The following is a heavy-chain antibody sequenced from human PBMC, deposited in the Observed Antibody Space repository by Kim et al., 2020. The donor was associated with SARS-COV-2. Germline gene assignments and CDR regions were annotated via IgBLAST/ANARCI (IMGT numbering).Heavy chain of an antibody. CDR1: GFTFSSYD. CDR3: ARGDILIGDFSNYYYYG. J-gene: IGHJ6*01. D-gene: IGHD3-9*01. CDR2: ICTAGDT. Sequence: GGSLRLSCAASGFTFSSYDMHWVRQATGKGLEWVSVICTAGDTYYPGSVKGRFTISRENAKNTLYLQMNSLRAGDTAVYYCARGDILIGDFSNYYYYG. V-gene: IGHV3-13*04.